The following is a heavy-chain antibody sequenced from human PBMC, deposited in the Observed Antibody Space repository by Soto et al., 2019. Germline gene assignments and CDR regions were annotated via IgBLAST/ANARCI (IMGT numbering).Heavy chain of an antibody. J-gene: IGHJ3*01. D-gene: IGHD5-12*01. CDR1: GFTFGSIG. Sequence: GGSLRLSCSPSGFTFGSIGMHWVPQTTGKPLHGVALFSAEGNNQYHGGPVKWRFTISRDTSNNPLYLQMHSLRPADTAVHYCVKHGYHATFDVWGQGTSGTV. CDR2: FSAEGNNQ. V-gene: IGHV3-30*18. CDR3: VKHGYHATFDV.